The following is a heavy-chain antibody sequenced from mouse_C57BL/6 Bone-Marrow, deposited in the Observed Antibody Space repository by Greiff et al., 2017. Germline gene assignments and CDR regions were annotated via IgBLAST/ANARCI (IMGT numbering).Heavy chain of an antibody. D-gene: IGHD1-1*01. J-gene: IGHJ2*01. Sequence: VQLKQSGAELARPGASVKLSCKASGYTFTSYGISWVKQRTGQGLEWIGEIYPRSGNTYYNEKFKGKATLTADKSSSTAYMELRSLTSEDSAVYFCARRGYGSSPYYFDYWGQGTTLTVSS. CDR1: GYTFTSYG. CDR2: IYPRSGNT. CDR3: ARRGYGSSPYYFDY. V-gene: IGHV1-81*01.